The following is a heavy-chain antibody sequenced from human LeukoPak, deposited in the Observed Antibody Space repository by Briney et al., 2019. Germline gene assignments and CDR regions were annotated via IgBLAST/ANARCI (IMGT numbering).Heavy chain of an antibody. CDR1: GGSFSGYY. Sequence: SETLSLTCAVYGGSFSGYYWSWIRQPPGKGLEWIGEINHSGSTNYNPSLKSRVTISVDTSKNQFSLKLSSVTAADTAVYYCARGNRFLEWLILRSRFDPWGQGTLVTVSS. J-gene: IGHJ5*02. CDR3: ARGNRFLEWLILRSRFDP. D-gene: IGHD3-3*01. CDR2: INHSGST. V-gene: IGHV4-34*01.